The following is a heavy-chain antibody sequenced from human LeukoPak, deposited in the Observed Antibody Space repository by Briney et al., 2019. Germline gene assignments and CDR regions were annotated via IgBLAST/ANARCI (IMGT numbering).Heavy chain of an antibody. Sequence: GGSLRLSCAASGFTFSSYSMNWVRQAPGKGLEWVSYISSSSSTIYYADSVKGRFTISRDNAKNSLYLQMNSLRAEDTAVYYCARSMAVAGTYYYYYYGMDVWGQGTTVTVSS. CDR3: ARSMAVAGTYYYYYYGMDV. D-gene: IGHD6-19*01. J-gene: IGHJ6*02. CDR2: ISSSSSTI. CDR1: GFTFSSYS. V-gene: IGHV3-48*04.